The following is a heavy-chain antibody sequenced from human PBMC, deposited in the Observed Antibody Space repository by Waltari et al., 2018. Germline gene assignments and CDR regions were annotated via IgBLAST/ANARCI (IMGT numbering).Heavy chain of an antibody. CDR3: ARDRGAAAGTRGYWYFDL. CDR1: GFTFSSYW. D-gene: IGHD6-13*01. J-gene: IGHJ2*01. CDR2: IKQDGSEK. V-gene: IGHV3-7*01. Sequence: EVQLVESGGGLVQPGGSLRLSCAASGFTFSSYWMSWVRQAPGKGLEWVANIKQDGSEKYYVDSVKGRFTISRDNAKNSLYLQMNSLRAEDTAVYYCARDRGAAAGTRGYWYFDLWGRGTLVTVSS.